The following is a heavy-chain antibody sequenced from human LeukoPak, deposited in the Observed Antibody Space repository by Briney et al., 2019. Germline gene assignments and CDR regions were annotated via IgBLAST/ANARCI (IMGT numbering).Heavy chain of an antibody. Sequence: PSETLSLTCTVSGGSISRSSYYWGWIRQPPGKGLEWIGSIYYSGSTYYNPSLKSRVTISVDTSKNQFSLKLSSVTAADTAVYYCARGRGIVVVSVKDYFDYWGQGTLVTVSS. D-gene: IGHD2-15*01. CDR1: GGSISRSSYY. J-gene: IGHJ4*02. CDR3: ARGRGIVVVSVKDYFDY. CDR2: IYYSGST. V-gene: IGHV4-39*07.